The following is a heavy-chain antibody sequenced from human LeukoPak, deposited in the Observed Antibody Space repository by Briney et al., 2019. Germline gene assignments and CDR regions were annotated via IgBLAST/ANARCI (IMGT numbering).Heavy chain of an antibody. V-gene: IGHV3-23*01. CDR3: AKGSGSGWYWWFDP. D-gene: IGHD6-19*01. Sequence: GESLRLSCAASRFTFSGYAMYWVRQAPGKGLEWASCIDAGGVNTYYADSVTGRFTISRDNSKNTLYLQMNSLRAEETAVYYCAKGSGSGWYWWFDPWGQGTLVTVSS. CDR1: RFTFSGYA. CDR2: IDAGGVNT. J-gene: IGHJ5*02.